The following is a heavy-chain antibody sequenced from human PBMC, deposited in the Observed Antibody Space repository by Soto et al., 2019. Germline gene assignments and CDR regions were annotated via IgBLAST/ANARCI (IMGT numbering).Heavy chain of an antibody. CDR2: INPSGGST. Sequence: GASVKVSCKASGYTFTSYYMHWVRQAPGQGLEWMGIINPSGGSTSYAQKFQGRVTMTRNTSTSTVYKELSSLRSEDTAVYYCARDNYPDIAARPSAFDIWGQGTMVTVSS. V-gene: IGHV1-46*01. CDR1: GYTFTSYY. D-gene: IGHD6-6*01. J-gene: IGHJ3*02. CDR3: ARDNYPDIAARPSAFDI.